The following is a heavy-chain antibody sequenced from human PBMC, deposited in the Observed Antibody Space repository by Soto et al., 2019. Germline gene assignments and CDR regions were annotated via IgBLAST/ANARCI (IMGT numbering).Heavy chain of an antibody. CDR2: MNQDGNQN. D-gene: IGHD3-10*01. Sequence: GGSLRLSCVASGFSLRDFWMTWVRQAPGKGLEWVANMNQDGNQNNYVDSVKGRFTASRDNVKDLLYLQMSSLRAEDTAMYYCTRAECTNCYGSRHWGQGTLVTVSS. J-gene: IGHJ1*01. CDR1: GFSLRDFW. V-gene: IGHV3-7*02. CDR3: TRAECTNCYGSRH.